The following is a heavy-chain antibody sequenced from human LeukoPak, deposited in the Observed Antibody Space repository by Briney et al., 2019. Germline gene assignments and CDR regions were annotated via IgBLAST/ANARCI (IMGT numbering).Heavy chain of an antibody. J-gene: IGHJ6*03. Sequence: GGSLRLSCAGSGFTFDGYAMHWVRQTPGKGLEWVSGISWNSGNIAYADFVGGRFTISRDNAKNSLSLQMNSLSDEDTAVYYCAKDAYGGATFFYYMDVWGKGTTVTVSS. CDR3: AKDAYGGATFFYYMDV. CDR2: ISWNSGNI. D-gene: IGHD2/OR15-2a*01. V-gene: IGHV3-9*01. CDR1: GFTFDGYA.